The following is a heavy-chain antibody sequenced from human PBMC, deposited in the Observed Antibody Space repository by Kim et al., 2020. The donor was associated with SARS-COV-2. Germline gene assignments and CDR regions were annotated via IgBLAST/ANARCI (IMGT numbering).Heavy chain of an antibody. V-gene: IGHV1-18*01. CDR3: ARVRIAYGSGSYLDY. D-gene: IGHD3-10*01. J-gene: IGHJ4*02. Sequence: QKLQGRVTMTTDTSTSTAYMELRSLRSDDTAVYYCARVRIAYGSGSYLDYWGQGTLVTVSS.